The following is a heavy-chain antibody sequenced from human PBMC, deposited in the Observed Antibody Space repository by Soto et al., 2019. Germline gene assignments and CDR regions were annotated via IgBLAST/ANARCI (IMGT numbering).Heavy chain of an antibody. V-gene: IGHV3-11*06. J-gene: IGHJ2*01. CDR2: VSSTGSYT. CDR3: ARLRVGVNWYFDL. CDR1: GFNFGDYS. Sequence: QMQLVESGGDLVKPGGSLRLSCAASGFNFGDYSMSWVRQAPGKGLEWVSFVSSTGSYTKYSDSVGGRFTVSRDNGKNSLHLQLNSLRVEDTAVYYCARLRVGVNWYFDLWGRGTLVTVSS. D-gene: IGHD1-26*01.